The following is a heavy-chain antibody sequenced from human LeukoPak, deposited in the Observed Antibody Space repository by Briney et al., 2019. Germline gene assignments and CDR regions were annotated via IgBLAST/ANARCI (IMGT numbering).Heavy chain of an antibody. CDR3: ARGGILDY. CDR1: GFTFSNYE. J-gene: IGHJ4*02. Sequence: PGGSLRLSCAASGFTFSNYEMNWVHQAPGKGLEWVSYTSSSGNMIYYADSVKGRFTISRDNAKNSLYLQMNSLRAEDTAVYYCARGGILDYWGQGTLVTVSS. V-gene: IGHV3-48*03. CDR2: TSSSGNMI. D-gene: IGHD3-9*01.